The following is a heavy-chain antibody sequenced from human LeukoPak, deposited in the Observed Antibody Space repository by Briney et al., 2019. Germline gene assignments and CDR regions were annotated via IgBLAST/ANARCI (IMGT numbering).Heavy chain of an antibody. Sequence: SETLSLTCTVSGGSISSSSYYWGWIRQPPGKGLEWIGSIYYSGSTYYNPSLKSRVTISVDTSKNQFSLKLSSVTAADTAVYYCARVGPTVTTFFDYWGQGTLVTVSS. CDR3: ARVGPTVTTFFDY. CDR1: GGSISSSSYY. V-gene: IGHV4-39*07. D-gene: IGHD4-17*01. CDR2: IYYSGST. J-gene: IGHJ4*02.